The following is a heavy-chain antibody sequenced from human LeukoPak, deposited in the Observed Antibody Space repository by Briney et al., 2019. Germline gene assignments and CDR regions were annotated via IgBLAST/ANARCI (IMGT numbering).Heavy chain of an antibody. J-gene: IGHJ4*02. CDR1: GFPFSYYA. CDR2: ISSDGSNK. Sequence: PGGSLRLSCAATGFPFSYYAMHWVRQAPGKGLEWVAVISSDGSNKYYVDSVKGRFTISRDNSKDTLYLQMSSLRAEDTAVYYCARAFGAVTGTYLDSWGQGTLVTVSS. CDR3: ARAFGAVTGTYLDS. D-gene: IGHD6-19*01. V-gene: IGHV3-30*04.